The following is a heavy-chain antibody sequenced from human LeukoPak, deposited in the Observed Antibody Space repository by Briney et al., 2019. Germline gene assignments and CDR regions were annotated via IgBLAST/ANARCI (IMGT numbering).Heavy chain of an antibody. Sequence: ASVKVSCKASGYTFISYYMHWVRQAPGQGLEWMGIINPSGGSTSYAQKFQGRVTMTRDTSTNTVYMELSSLISEDTAVYFCARATLSDYYFNYWGQGILVTVSS. CDR2: INPSGGST. J-gene: IGHJ4*02. CDR3: ARATLSDYYFNY. CDR1: GYTFISYY. V-gene: IGHV1-46*01.